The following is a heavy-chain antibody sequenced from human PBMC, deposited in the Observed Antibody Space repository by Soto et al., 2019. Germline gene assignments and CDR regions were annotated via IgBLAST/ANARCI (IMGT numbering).Heavy chain of an antibody. V-gene: IGHV3-23*01. Sequence: GSLRLSCAASGFTFSSYAMSWVRQAPGKGLEWVSAISGSGGSTYYADSVKGRFTISRDNSKNTLYLQMNSLRAEDTAVYYCAKKYSYGYGCFHLWGQATLVSVAS. D-gene: IGHD5-18*01. J-gene: IGHJ5*02. CDR2: ISGSGGST. CDR3: AKKYSYGYGCFHL. CDR1: GFTFSSYA.